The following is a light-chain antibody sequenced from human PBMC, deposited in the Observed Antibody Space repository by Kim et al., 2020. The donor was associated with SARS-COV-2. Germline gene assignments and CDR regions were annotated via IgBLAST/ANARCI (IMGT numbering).Light chain of an antibody. V-gene: IGLV1-47*01. CDR1: IPNIGSNS. CDR2: RID. CDR3: AAWDDHLSGVV. J-gene: IGLJ2*01. Sequence: GQTVTISCSGHIPNIGSNSVYWFSQLPGTAPRLLIYRIDQRPSGVPDRFSGSKSGTSASLAISGLRSEDEAEYYCAAWDDHLSGVVFGGGTQLTVL.